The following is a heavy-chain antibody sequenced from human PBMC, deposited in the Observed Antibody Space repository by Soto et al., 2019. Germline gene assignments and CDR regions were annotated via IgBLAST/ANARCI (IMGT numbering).Heavy chain of an antibody. CDR1: GCTFRSYA. CDR3: ARTNTAMVTGWFDP. Sequence: QVQLVQSGAEVKKPGSSVKVACKASGCTFRSYALSWVRQASGQVLELMGGIIPIFGTANYAQKYQGRVTITADESTSTADMELSSLRSEDTAMYYCARTNTAMVTGWFDPWGQGTLVTVSS. D-gene: IGHD5-18*01. CDR2: IIPIFGTA. V-gene: IGHV1-69*12. J-gene: IGHJ5*02.